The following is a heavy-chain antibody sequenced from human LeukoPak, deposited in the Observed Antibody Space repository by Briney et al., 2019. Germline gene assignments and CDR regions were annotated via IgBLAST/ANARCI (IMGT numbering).Heavy chain of an antibody. J-gene: IGHJ3*02. V-gene: IGHV5-51*01. CDR1: GYSFTTYW. CDR3: ARRLDTGPEAFDI. D-gene: IGHD3-10*01. CDR2: FYPGDSDT. Sequence: GESLKISCKGSGYSFTTYWIAWVRQMPGKGLEWMGIFYPGDSDTRYSPSFRGQVTISADKSISTAYLQWSSLKASDTAMYYCARRLDTGPEAFDIWGQGTMVTVSS.